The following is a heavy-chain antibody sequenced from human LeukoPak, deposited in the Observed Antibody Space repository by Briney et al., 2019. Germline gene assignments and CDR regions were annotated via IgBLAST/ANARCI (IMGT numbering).Heavy chain of an antibody. J-gene: IGHJ4*02. CDR2: INHSGST. V-gene: IGHV4-34*01. D-gene: IGHD1-26*01. Sequence: SETLSLTCAVYGGSFSGYYWSGIRQPPGKGLEWIGEINHSGSTNYNPSLKSRVTISVDTSKNQFSLKLSSVTAADTAVYYCARDGSNHYDYWGQGALVTVSS. CDR1: GGSFSGYY. CDR3: ARDGSNHYDY.